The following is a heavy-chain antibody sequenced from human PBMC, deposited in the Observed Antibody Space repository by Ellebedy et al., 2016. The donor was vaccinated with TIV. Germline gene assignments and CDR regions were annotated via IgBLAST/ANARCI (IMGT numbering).Heavy chain of an antibody. J-gene: IGHJ4*02. CDR2: IYYSGST. V-gene: IGHV4-59*01. D-gene: IGHD3-22*01. CDR3: ARGSDYYDSSGYYSFDY. Sequence: MPSETRSLTCTVSGGSISNYYWSWIRQPPGKGLEWIGYIYYSGSTNYNPSLKSRVTISVDTSKNQFSLKLSSVTAADTAVYYCARGSDYYDSSGYYSFDYWGQGTLVTVSS. CDR1: GGSISNYY.